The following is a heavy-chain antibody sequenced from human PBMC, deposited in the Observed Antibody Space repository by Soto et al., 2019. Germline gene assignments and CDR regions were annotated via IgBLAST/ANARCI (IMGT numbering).Heavy chain of an antibody. CDR1: GGTFSSYA. J-gene: IGHJ6*02. D-gene: IGHD6-13*01. V-gene: IGHV1-69*01. CDR3: ARGARGYXXXWYEVYGMDV. Sequence: QVQLVQSGAEVKKPGSSVKVSCKASGGTFSSYAISWVRQAPGQGLEWMGGIIPIFGTANYAQKFQGRVTITADESTSTAYMELSSXRSEDTAVYYCARGARGYXXXWYEVYGMDVWGQGTTVTVSS. CDR2: IIPIFGTA.